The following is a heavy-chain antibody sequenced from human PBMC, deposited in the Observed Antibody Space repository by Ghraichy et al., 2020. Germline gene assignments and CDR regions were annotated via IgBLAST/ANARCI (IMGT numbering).Heavy chain of an antibody. Sequence: SVKVSCKASGGTFSSYAISWVRQAPGQGLEWMGGIIPIFGTANYAQKFQGRVTITADESTSTAYMELSSLRSEDTAVYYCARDSPAGKLVDIVATDYYGMDVWGQGTTVTVSS. CDR2: IIPIFGTA. CDR1: GGTFSSYA. CDR3: ARDSPAGKLVDIVATDYYGMDV. D-gene: IGHD5-12*01. V-gene: IGHV1-69*13. J-gene: IGHJ6*02.